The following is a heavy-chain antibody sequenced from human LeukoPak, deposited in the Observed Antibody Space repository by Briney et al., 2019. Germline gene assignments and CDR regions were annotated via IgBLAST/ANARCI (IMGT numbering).Heavy chain of an antibody. Sequence: SETLSLTCIVSGGSISNYYWTWIRQPAGKGLEWIGHIYSSGISNYNPSLKSRLSMSMDVSKNQFSLKLNSVTAADTAVYYCARVDFWSTYYTDNWFDPWGQGTLVTVSS. CDR2: IYSSGIS. V-gene: IGHV4-4*07. J-gene: IGHJ5*02. CDR1: GGSISNYY. CDR3: ARVDFWSTYYTDNWFDP. D-gene: IGHD3-3*01.